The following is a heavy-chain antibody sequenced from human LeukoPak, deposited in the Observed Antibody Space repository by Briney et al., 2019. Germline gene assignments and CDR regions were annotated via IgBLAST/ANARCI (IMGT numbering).Heavy chain of an antibody. V-gene: IGHV4-34*01. D-gene: IGHD5-24*01. CDR1: GRSFSGYY. J-gene: IGHJ2*01. CDR3: ARRSRGKMATYYWYFDL. Sequence: PSETLSLTCAVYGRSFSGYYWSWIRQPPGKGLEWIGEINHSGSTNYNPSLKSRVTISVDTSKNQFSLKLSSVTAADTAVYYCARRSRGKMATYYWYFDLWGRGTLVTVSS. CDR2: INHSGST.